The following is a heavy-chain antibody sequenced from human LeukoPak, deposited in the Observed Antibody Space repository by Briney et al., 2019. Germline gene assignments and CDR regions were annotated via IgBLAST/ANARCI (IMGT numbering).Heavy chain of an antibody. V-gene: IGHV1-2*02. Sequence: ASVKVSCNASGYTFTGNYIQWLRQAPGQGLEWMGWINPNSGAADYAQKFRGRVTMTGDTSINTAYMDLSRLRFDDTAVYYCARGYNWNYFDYWGQGTLVTVSS. J-gene: IGHJ4*02. CDR2: INPNSGAA. CDR3: ARGYNWNYFDY. D-gene: IGHD1-20*01. CDR1: GYTFTGNY.